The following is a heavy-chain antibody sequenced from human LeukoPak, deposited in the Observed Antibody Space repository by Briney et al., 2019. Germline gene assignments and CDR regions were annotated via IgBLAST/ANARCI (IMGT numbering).Heavy chain of an antibody. D-gene: IGHD6-6*01. CDR3: ARTRSSGGLYYFDY. CDR2: IKQDGSEK. V-gene: IGHV3-7*01. Sequence: GGSLRLSCAASGFTFSSYWMSWVRQAPGKGLEWVANIKQDGSEKYYVDSVKGRFTISRDNAKNSLYLQMNSLRAEDTAVCYCARTRSSGGLYYFDYWGQGTLVTVSS. J-gene: IGHJ4*02. CDR1: GFTFSSYW.